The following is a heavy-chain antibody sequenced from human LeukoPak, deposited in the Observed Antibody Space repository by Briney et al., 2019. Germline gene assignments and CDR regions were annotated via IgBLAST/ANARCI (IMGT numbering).Heavy chain of an antibody. CDR3: ARGGVVVITSNFDY. J-gene: IGHJ4*02. CDR2: INPDGSTT. D-gene: IGHD3-22*01. Sequence: GGSLRLSCAASGFTFTTFWMNWVRQAPGEGLVWVSLINPDGSTTTYADSVKGRFTISRDNAKNTLYLQMNSLRAEDTAVYYCARGGVVVITSNFDYWGQGTLVTVSS. V-gene: IGHV3-74*01. CDR1: GFTFTTFW.